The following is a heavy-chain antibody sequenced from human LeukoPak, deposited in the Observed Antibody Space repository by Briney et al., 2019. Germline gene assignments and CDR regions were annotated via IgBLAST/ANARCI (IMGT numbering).Heavy chain of an antibody. D-gene: IGHD3-10*01. CDR3: ARALFGGVFDY. V-gene: IGHV3-7*01. Sequence: GGSLRLSCAASGFTFSSYWMSWVRQAPGKGLEWVANIKQVGSEKYYVDSVKGRFTISRDNAKNSLYLQMNSLRAEDTAEYYCARALFGGVFDYWGQGTLVTVSS. CDR1: GFTFSSYW. CDR2: IKQVGSEK. J-gene: IGHJ4*02.